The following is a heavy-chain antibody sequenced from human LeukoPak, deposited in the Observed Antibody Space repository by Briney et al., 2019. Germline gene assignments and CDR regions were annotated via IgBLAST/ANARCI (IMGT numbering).Heavy chain of an antibody. CDR1: GFTFSSYG. J-gene: IGHJ4*02. Sequence: GRSLRPSCAASGFTFSSYGMHWVRQAPGKGLEWVAVISYDGSNKYYADSVKGRFTISRDNSKNTLYLQMNSLRAEDTAVYYCAKFYSSSSVDYWGQGTLVTVSS. CDR2: ISYDGSNK. CDR3: AKFYSSSSVDY. V-gene: IGHV3-30*18. D-gene: IGHD6-6*01.